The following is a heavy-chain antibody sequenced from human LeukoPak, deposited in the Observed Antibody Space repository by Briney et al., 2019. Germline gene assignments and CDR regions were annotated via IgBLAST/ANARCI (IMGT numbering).Heavy chain of an antibody. CDR3: ARSGCYSSPFGY. Sequence: WGTLSLTCTVSGGSISSYYWSWVRQPPGKGLEWIGYIYGSGTTNHNPSLKSRVTISVDTSKNQFSLKLSSVTAGDTAVYYCARSGCYSSPFGYWGRGTLVTVSS. V-gene: IGHV4-4*09. J-gene: IGHJ4*02. CDR1: GGSISSYY. D-gene: IGHD3-10*01. CDR2: IYGSGTT.